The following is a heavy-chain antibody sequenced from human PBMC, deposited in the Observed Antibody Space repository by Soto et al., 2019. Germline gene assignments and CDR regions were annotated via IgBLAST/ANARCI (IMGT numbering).Heavy chain of an antibody. J-gene: IGHJ4*02. CDR3: ARTSNGADSGY. CDR2: IYYSGST. V-gene: IGHV4-59*08. D-gene: IGHD4-17*01. CDR1: GGSISSYY. Sequence: SETLSLTCTVSGGSISSYYWSWIRQPPGKGLEWIGYIYYSGSTNYNPSLKSRVTISVDTSKNQFSLKLSSVTAADTAVYYCARTSNGADSGYWGQGTLVTVSS.